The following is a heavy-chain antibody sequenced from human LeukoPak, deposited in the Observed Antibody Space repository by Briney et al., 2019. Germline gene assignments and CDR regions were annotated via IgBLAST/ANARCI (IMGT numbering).Heavy chain of an antibody. D-gene: IGHD6-13*01. J-gene: IGHJ4*02. CDR2: ISWNSGSI. CDR3: ARDPGTLATYFDY. V-gene: IGHV3-9*01. Sequence: QSGRSLRLSCAASGFTFDDYAMHWVRQAPGKGLEWVSGISWNSGSIGYADSVKGRFTISRDNAKNSLYLQMNSLRAEDTAIYYCARDPGTLATYFDYWGPGTLVTVSS. CDR1: GFTFDDYA.